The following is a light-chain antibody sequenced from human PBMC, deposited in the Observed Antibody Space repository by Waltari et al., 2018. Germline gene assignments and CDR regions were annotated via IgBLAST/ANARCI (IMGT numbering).Light chain of an antibody. J-gene: IGLJ2*01. V-gene: IGLV1-40*01. CDR1: SSNIGAGYD. Sequence: QSVLTQPPSVSGAPGQRVTISCTGSSSNIGAGYDVNWYQQLPGKVPKLLISCNSNRPSGVPDRISGAKSGTSASLAITGLQAEDEADYYCQSYDSSLGGSVFGGGTKLTVL. CDR3: QSYDSSLGGSV. CDR2: CNS.